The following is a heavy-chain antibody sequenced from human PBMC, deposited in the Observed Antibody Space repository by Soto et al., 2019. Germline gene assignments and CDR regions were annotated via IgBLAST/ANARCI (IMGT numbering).Heavy chain of an antibody. V-gene: IGHV4-34*01. CDR2: INHSGST. CDR1: GGSFRGYY. CDR3: ARDPDYDFPH. D-gene: IGHD3-3*01. Sequence: QVQLQQWGAGLLKPSETLSLTCAVYGGSFRGYYWSWIRQPPGKGLEWIGEINHSGSTNYNPSLKSRVTISVDTSKNQFSLKLSSVTAADTAVYYCARDPDYDFPHWGQGTLVTVSS. J-gene: IGHJ4*02.